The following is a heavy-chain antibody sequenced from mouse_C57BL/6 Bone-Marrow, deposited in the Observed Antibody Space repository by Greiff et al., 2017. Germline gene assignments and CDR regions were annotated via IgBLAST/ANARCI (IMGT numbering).Heavy chain of an antibody. CDR2: INPYNGGT. CDR3: ARGDYYGSRRDFEY. Sequence: VQLQQSGPVLVKPGASVKMSCKASGYTFTDYYMNWVKQSHGKSLEWIGVINPYNGGTSYNQKFKGKATLTVDKSSSTAYMELNSLTSEDSAVYYCARGDYYGSRRDFEYWGQGTTLTVSS. CDR1: GYTFTDYY. V-gene: IGHV1-19*01. J-gene: IGHJ2*01. D-gene: IGHD1-1*01.